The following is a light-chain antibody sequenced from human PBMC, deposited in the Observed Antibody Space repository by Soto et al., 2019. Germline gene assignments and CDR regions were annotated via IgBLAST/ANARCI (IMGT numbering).Light chain of an antibody. CDR3: RSYTSSSTYV. V-gene: IGLV2-18*02. J-gene: IGLJ1*01. Sequence: QSALTQPPSVSGSPGQSVAISCTGTSSDVGNSNGVSWYQQPPGTAPKLMIYDVSNRPSGVPDRFSGSKSGNTASLTISGLQAEDEADYYCRSYTSSSTYVFGTGTKVPVL. CDR1: SSDVGNSNG. CDR2: DVS.